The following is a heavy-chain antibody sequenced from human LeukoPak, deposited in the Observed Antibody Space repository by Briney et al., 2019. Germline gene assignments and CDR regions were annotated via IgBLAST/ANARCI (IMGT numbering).Heavy chain of an antibody. J-gene: IGHJ3*02. CDR1: GFTFSDYY. Sequence: PGGSLRLSCAASGFTFSDYYMSWIRQAPGKGLEWVSYISSSSSYTNYADSVKGRFTISRDNAKNSLYLQMNSLRAEDTAVYYCARDKARGAFDIWGQGTMVTVSS. V-gene: IGHV3-11*05. CDR2: ISSSSSYT. CDR3: ARDKARGAFDI.